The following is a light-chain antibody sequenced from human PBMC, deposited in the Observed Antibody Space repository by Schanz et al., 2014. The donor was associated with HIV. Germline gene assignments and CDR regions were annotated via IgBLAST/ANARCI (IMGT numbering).Light chain of an antibody. Sequence: QSALTQPASVSGSPGQSITISCTGTSSDVGVYNYVSWYQQHPGKAPKLMIYDVNNRPSGVSNRFSGSKSGNTASLTVSGLQPEDEADYYCSSFAGSNIPWVFGGGTKLTVL. J-gene: IGLJ3*02. CDR1: SSDVGVYNY. V-gene: IGLV2-14*03. CDR3: SSFAGSNIPWV. CDR2: DVN.